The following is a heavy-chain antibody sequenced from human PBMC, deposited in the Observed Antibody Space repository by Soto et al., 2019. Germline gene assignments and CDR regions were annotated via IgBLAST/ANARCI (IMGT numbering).Heavy chain of an antibody. V-gene: IGHV1-69*06. D-gene: IGHD2-15*01. Sequence: QVQLVQSGAEVKKPGSSVKVSCKASGGTFSSYAISWVRQAPGQGLEWMGGIIPIFGTANYAQKFQGRVTITADKSTSTAYMELRSLRSEDTAVYYCAREPNCSGGGCYYYYDMDVWGQGTTVTVSS. CDR1: GGTFSSYA. J-gene: IGHJ6*02. CDR2: IIPIFGTA. CDR3: AREPNCSGGGCYYYYDMDV.